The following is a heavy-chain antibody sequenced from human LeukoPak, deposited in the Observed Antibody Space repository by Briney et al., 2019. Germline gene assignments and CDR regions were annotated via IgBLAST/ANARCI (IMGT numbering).Heavy chain of an antibody. V-gene: IGHV3-9*01. D-gene: IGHD4-17*01. Sequence: SLRLSCVDSGTTFSRYWMSWVRQAPGKGLEWVSGISWNSGSIGYADSVKGRFTISRDNAKNSLYLQMNSLRAEDTALYYCAKDISHYGDYYFDYWGQGTLVTVSS. CDR1: GTTFSRYW. CDR3: AKDISHYGDYYFDY. CDR2: ISWNSGSI. J-gene: IGHJ4*02.